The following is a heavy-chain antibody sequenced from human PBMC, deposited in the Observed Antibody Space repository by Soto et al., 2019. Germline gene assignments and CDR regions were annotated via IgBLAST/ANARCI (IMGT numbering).Heavy chain of an antibody. V-gene: IGHV3-33*01. Sequence: QVQLVESGGGVVQPGRSLRLSCAASGFTFSSYGMHWVRKAPGKGLEWVAVIWYDGSNKYYADSVKGRFTISRDNSKNTLYLQMNSLRAEDTAVYYCARESGWGPFDYWGQGTLVTVSS. CDR3: ARESGWGPFDY. D-gene: IGHD6-19*01. J-gene: IGHJ4*02. CDR1: GFTFSSYG. CDR2: IWYDGSNK.